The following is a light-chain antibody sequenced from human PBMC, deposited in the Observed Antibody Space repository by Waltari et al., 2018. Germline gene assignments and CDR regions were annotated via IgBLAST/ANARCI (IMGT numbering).Light chain of an antibody. V-gene: IGLV2-14*01. CDR3: NSYAGSSSWV. CDR1: SSDIGFYNY. J-gene: IGLJ3*02. Sequence: QSALTQPASVSGSPGQSITISCTGTSSDIGFYNYVSWCQQHPGKAPKLMIFDVSERPSGVSNRFSGSKSGNTASLTISGLQAEDEADYYCNSYAGSSSWVFGGGTKLTVL. CDR2: DVS.